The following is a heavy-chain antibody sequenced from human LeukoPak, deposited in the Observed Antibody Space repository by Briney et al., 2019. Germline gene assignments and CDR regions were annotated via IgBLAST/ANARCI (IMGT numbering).Heavy chain of an antibody. J-gene: IGHJ2*01. D-gene: IGHD3-9*01. CDR2: IYYTGTT. V-gene: IGHV4-59*11. CDR3: ARATSWDQRNFDWPHWYLDL. Sequence: SETLSLTCTVSGASMSSHYWSWIRQPPGKGREWIGYIYYTGTTNHNPSLKSRVTVSVDTSKNQFSLKLSSLTTADTAVYYCARATSWDQRNFDWPHWYLDLWGRGTLVTVSS. CDR1: GASMSSHY.